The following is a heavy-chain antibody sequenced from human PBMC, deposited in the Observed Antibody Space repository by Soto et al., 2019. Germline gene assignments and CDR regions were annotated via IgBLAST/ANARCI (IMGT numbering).Heavy chain of an antibody. CDR2: IYYSGST. CDR3: ARARRGGCSCWLGCFVP. Sequence: PSETLSLTCTVSGGSISSYYWSWIRQPPGKGLEWIGYIYYSGSTNYNPSLKSRVTISVDTSKNQFSLKLSSVTAADTAGDDCARARRGGCSCWLGCFVPLRQRSLVTV. V-gene: IGHV4-59*01. J-gene: IGHJ5*02. D-gene: IGHD2-15*01. CDR1: GGSISSYY.